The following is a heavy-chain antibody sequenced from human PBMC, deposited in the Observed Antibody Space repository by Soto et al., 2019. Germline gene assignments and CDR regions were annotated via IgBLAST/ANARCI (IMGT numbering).Heavy chain of an antibody. Sequence: ETLSLTCAVYGGSFSGFYWSWIRQPPGKGLEWIGEINHSGSTNYNPSLKSRVTISVDTSKNQFSLKLSSVTAADTAVYYCARDDLSSIAAAGVDPWGQGTLVTVSS. CDR1: GGSFSGFY. V-gene: IGHV4-34*01. CDR3: ARDDLSSIAAAGVDP. CDR2: INHSGST. J-gene: IGHJ5*02. D-gene: IGHD6-13*01.